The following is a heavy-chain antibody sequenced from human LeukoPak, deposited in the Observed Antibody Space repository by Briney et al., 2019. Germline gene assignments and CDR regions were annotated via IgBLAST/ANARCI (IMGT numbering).Heavy chain of an antibody. D-gene: IGHD2-21*01. CDR2: ISNSGSNI. CDR1: GFSFSDFY. CDR3: AKEYSPGSRGYFDY. Sequence: GGSLRLSCAASGFSFSDFYMSWIRQAPGKGLEWISYISNSGSNIYYADSVKGRFTISRDNAKNSLYLQMNSLRAEDTAVYYCAKEYSPGSRGYFDYWGQGTLVTVSS. J-gene: IGHJ4*02. V-gene: IGHV3-11*01.